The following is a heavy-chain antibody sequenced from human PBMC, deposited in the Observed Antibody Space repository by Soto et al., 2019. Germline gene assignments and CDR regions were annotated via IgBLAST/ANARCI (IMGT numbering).Heavy chain of an antibody. CDR1: GFTFSSYW. V-gene: IGHV3-7*01. CDR2: IKQDGSEK. J-gene: IGHJ4*02. D-gene: IGHD6-19*01. CDR3: ARHPGRWWNPGDSSGWYYFYN. Sequence: HPGGSLRLSCAASGFTFSSYWMSWVRQAPGKGLEWVANIKQDGSEKYYVDSVKGRFTISRDNAKNSLYLQMNSLRAEDTAVYYCARHPGRWWNPGDSSGWYYFYNWGQGTLVTVSS.